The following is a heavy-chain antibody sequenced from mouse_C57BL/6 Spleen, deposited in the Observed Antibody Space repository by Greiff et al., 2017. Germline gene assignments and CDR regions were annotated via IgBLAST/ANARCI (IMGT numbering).Heavy chain of an antibody. Sequence: QVQLQQPGAELVMPGASVKLSCKASGYTFPSYWMHWVKPRPGQGLEWIGEIDPSDSHTNYNQKFKGKSTLTVDKSSSTAYMQLSSLTSEDSAVYYCARGGGWDSMDYWGQGPSVTVSS. CDR1: GYTFPSYW. D-gene: IGHD2-3*01. CDR2: IDPSDSHT. CDR3: ARGGGWDSMDY. V-gene: IGHV1-69*01. J-gene: IGHJ4*01.